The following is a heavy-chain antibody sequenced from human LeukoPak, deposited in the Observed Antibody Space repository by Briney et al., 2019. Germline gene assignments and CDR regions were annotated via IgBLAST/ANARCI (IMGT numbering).Heavy chain of an antibody. CDR2: ITGSGGGT. Sequence: GGSLRLSCAASGFTFSTYGMSWVRQAPGKGLEWVSAITGSGGGTLYADSVRGRFTISRGNSKNTLYLQMSSLRAEDTAVYYCAKSSGYFGDYWGQGTLVTVSS. CDR1: GFTFSTYG. D-gene: IGHD3-22*01. CDR3: AKSSGYFGDY. J-gene: IGHJ4*02. V-gene: IGHV3-23*01.